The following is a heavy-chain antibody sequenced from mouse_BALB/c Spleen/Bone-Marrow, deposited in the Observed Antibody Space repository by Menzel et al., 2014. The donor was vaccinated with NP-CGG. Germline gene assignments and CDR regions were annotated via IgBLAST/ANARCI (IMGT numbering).Heavy chain of an antibody. V-gene: IGHV5-9-4*01. CDR2: ISSGGSYT. J-gene: IGHJ2*01. CDR3: ARDSSGYFDY. Sequence: EVKVVESGGGLVKPGGSLKLSCAASGFTFSYYAMSWVRQSPEDLLEWVAEISSGGSYTYYPDTVTGRFTISRDNAKSTLYLEMSSLRSEDTAMYYCARDSSGYFDYWGQGTTLTVSS. CDR1: GFTFSYYA. D-gene: IGHD3-1*01.